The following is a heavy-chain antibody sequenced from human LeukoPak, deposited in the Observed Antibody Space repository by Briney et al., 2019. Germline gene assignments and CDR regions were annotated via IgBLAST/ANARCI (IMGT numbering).Heavy chain of an antibody. CDR2: INPNSGGT. J-gene: IGHJ5*02. CDR1: GYTFTGFY. V-gene: IGHV1-2*02. D-gene: IGHD3-9*01. CDR3: ARVPKPLYYDILTGYNNWFDR. Sequence: ASVKVSCKASGYTFTGFYIYWVRQAPGQGLEWMGWINPNSGGTNYAQKFQGRVTMTRDTSISTAYMELSRLRSDDTAVYYCARVPKPLYYDILTGYNNWFDRWGQGTLVTVSS.